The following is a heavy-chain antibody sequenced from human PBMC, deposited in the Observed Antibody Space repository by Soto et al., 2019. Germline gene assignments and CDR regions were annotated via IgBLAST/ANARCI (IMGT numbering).Heavy chain of an antibody. V-gene: IGHV1-2*02. D-gene: IGHD6-19*01. CDR2: INPNNGVT. CDR1: GYMFTGFY. J-gene: IGHJ4*02. Sequence: ASVKVSCKASGYMFTGFYLHWVRQAPGQGLEWMGWINPNNGVTTYAKNFQGRVTVTRDSSISTAYMELSSLRSDDTAVYFCAAAAIPVAGRHPDFWGQGTVVTVSS. CDR3: AAAAIPVAGRHPDF.